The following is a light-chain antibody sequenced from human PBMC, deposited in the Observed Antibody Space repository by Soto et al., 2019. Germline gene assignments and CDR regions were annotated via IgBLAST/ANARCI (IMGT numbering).Light chain of an antibody. CDR3: QSYDSSLIGSVV. V-gene: IGLV2-14*01. Sequence: QSALTQPASVSGSPGQSITISCTGTSGDVGGYNYVSWYQQHPGKAPTLMVYGVNDRPSGVSNRFSGSKSGTSASLAITGLQAEDEADYYCQSYDSSLIGSVVFGGGTKLTVL. CDR1: SGDVGGYNY. J-gene: IGLJ2*01. CDR2: GVN.